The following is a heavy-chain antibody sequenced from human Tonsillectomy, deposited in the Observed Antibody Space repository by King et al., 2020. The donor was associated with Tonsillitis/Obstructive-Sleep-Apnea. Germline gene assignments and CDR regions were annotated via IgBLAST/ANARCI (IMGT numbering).Heavy chain of an antibody. CDR1: GYTFTCYY. CDR2: INPNIGGT. D-gene: IGHD4-17*01. J-gene: IGHJ4*02. CDR3: ARPDYGDFAPLDY. V-gene: IGHV1-2*06. Sequence: QLVQSGAEVKKPGASVKVSCKASGYTFTCYYMHWVRQAPGQGLEWMGRINPNIGGTNYAPKFKGRGTMTRDTSISTAYIELSRLRSDDTAVYYCARPDYGDFAPLDYWGQGTLVTVSS.